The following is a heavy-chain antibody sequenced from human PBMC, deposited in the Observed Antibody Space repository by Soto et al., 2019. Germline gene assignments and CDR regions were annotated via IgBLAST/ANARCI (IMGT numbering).Heavy chain of an antibody. Sequence: SVKVSCKASGGTFSSYAISWVRQAPGQGLEWMGGIIPIFGTANYAQKFQGRVTITADESTSTAYMELSSLRSEDTAVYYCARIINRGDYYDFWSGYSPRRKYYYYYGMDVWGQGTTVTVSS. CDR2: IIPIFGTA. D-gene: IGHD3-3*01. CDR1: GGTFSSYA. J-gene: IGHJ6*02. V-gene: IGHV1-69*13. CDR3: ARIINRGDYYDFWSGYSPRRKYYYYYGMDV.